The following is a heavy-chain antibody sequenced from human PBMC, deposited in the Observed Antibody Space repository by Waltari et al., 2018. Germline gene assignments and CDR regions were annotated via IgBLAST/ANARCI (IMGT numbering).Heavy chain of an antibody. CDR1: GGSFSGYY. CDR3: ARALQGQLAYFDY. CDR2: INHSGST. J-gene: IGHJ4*02. D-gene: IGHD6-6*01. Sequence: QVQLQQWGAGLLKPSETLSLTCAVYGGSFSGYYWSWIRQPPGKGLEWIGEINHSGSTNYSPSLKSRVTISVDTSKNQFSLKLSSVTAADTAVYYCARALQGQLAYFDYWGQGTLVTVSS. V-gene: IGHV4-34*01.